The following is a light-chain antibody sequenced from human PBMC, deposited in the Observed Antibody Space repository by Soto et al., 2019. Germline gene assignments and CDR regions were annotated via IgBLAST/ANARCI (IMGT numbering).Light chain of an antibody. CDR1: TSDIGNYNL. V-gene: IGLV2-23*02. J-gene: IGLJ2*01. CDR2: EVT. CDR3: SSYAGITTLVV. Sequence: QSVLTQPASVSGSHGQSITISCTGATSDIGNYNLVSWYQHHPGKAPKLIIYEVTRRPSGISDRFSGSMSGNTASLTISGLQAEDEAYYYCSSYAGITTLVVFGGGTQLTVL.